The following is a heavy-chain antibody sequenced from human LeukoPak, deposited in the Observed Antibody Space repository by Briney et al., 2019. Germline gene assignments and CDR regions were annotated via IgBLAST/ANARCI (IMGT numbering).Heavy chain of an antibody. D-gene: IGHD3-3*01. CDR3: AGAYMVVVPAARYYDFWSGYEP. Sequence: SETLSLTCAVYGGSFSGYYWSWIRQPPAKGLEWIGEINHSGSTNYNPSRKSRVTISVDTSKNQFSLKLSSVTAADTAVYYCAGAYMVVVPAARYYDFWSGYEPWGQGTLVTVSS. CDR2: INHSGST. CDR1: GGSFSGYY. V-gene: IGHV4-34*01. J-gene: IGHJ5*02.